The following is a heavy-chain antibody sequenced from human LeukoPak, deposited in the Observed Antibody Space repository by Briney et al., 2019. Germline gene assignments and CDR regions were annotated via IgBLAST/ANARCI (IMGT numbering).Heavy chain of an antibody. D-gene: IGHD1-26*01. CDR1: GFTFSSYW. J-gene: IGHJ3*02. CDR3: ARGIVGATGGSLEAFDI. V-gene: IGHV3-7*01. Sequence: GGSLRLSCAASGFTFSSYWMSWVRQAPGKGLEWVANIKQDGSEKYYVDSVKGRFTISRDNAKNSLYLQMNSLRAEDTAVYYCARGIVGATGGSLEAFDIWGQGTMVTVSS. CDR2: IKQDGSEK.